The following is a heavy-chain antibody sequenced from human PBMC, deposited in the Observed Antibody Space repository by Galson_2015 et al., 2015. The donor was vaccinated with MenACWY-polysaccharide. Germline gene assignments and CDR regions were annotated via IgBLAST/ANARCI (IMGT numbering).Heavy chain of an antibody. V-gene: IGHV3-7*04. CDR3: ARGQKTLGP. CDR2: IKQDGSEN. Sequence: SLRLSCAASGFTFSDYYMSWVRQAPGKGLEWVANIKQDGSENYYVDSVKGRITISRDNAKNSLYPQMNSLRAEDTAVYYCARGQKTLGPWGQGTLVTVSS. CDR1: GFTFSDYY. J-gene: IGHJ5*02.